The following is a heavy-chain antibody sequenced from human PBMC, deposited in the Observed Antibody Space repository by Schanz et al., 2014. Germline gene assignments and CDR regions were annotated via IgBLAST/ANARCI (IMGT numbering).Heavy chain of an antibody. CDR1: GGSISDSGAY. CDR2: ISYSGST. V-gene: IGHV4-39*01. Sequence: QLQMQTSGPGLVRPWETLSLTCTVSGGSISDSGAYWGWFRQTPGKGLEWIGTISYSGSTYYNPPLKSRATIPGDTSKTRSPWKRNSVTAADTAVYYCANSMVRGVRMSDNWFGPWGQGTLVSVSS. J-gene: IGHJ5*02. CDR3: ANSMVRGVRMSDNWFGP. D-gene: IGHD3-10*01.